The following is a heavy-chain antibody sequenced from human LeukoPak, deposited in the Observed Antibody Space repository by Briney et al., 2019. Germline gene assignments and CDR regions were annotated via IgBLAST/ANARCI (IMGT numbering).Heavy chain of an antibody. CDR2: ITSSSSTI. J-gene: IGHJ4*02. Sequence: GSLRLSCAASGFTFSSYSMNWVRQAPGKGLEWVSYITSSSSTIYYADSVKGRFTVSRDNAENSLYLQMNSLRDEDTAVYYCARFGGSPWALVYWGQGTLVTVSS. D-gene: IGHD3-10*01. V-gene: IGHV3-48*02. CDR3: ARFGGSPWALVY. CDR1: GFTFSSYS.